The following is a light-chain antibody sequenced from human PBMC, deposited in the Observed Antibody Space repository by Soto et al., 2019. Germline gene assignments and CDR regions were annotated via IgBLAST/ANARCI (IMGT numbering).Light chain of an antibody. V-gene: IGKV2-24*01. CDR1: QSLLDCDGGTS. CDR2: KTS. Sequence: EIVMTQTPLSSPVTLGQPASISCRSSQSLLDCDGGTSLSWLQQRPGQPPRLLIYKTSSRFSGVQDRFSASGAGTDFTLKISRVEVEDVGVYYCMQATQFPHTFGQGTKLEI. CDR3: MQATQFPHT. J-gene: IGKJ2*01.